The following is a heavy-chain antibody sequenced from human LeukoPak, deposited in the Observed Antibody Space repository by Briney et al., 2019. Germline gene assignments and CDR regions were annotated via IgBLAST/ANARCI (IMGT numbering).Heavy chain of an antibody. CDR3: ARGGTYYGDYGY. D-gene: IGHD4-17*01. CDR2: INHSGST. CDR1: GFTFSTFA. Sequence: GSLRLSCATSGFTFSTFAMIWVRQPPGKGLEWIGEINHSGSTNYNPSLKSRVTISVDTSKNQFSLKLSSVTAADTAVYYCARGGTYYGDYGYWGQGTLVTVSS. J-gene: IGHJ4*02. V-gene: IGHV4-34*01.